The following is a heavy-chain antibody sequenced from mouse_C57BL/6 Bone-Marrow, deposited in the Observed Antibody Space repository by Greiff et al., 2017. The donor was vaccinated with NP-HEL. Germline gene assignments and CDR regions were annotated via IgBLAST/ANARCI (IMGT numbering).Heavy chain of an antibody. CDR3: ARSRITTVVATPFAY. CDR1: GYTFTSYW. CDR2: IDPNSGGT. Sequence: VQLQQPGAELVKPGASVKLSCKASGYTFTSYWMHWVKQRPGRGLEWIGRIDPNSGGTKYNEKFKSKATLTVDKPSSTAYMQLSSLTSEDSAVYYCARSRITTVVATPFAYWGQGTLVTVSA. D-gene: IGHD1-1*01. J-gene: IGHJ3*01. V-gene: IGHV1-72*01.